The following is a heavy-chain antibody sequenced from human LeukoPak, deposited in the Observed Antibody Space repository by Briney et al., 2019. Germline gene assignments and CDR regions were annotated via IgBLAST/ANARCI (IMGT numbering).Heavy chain of an antibody. D-gene: IGHD2-2*03. J-gene: IGHJ4*02. V-gene: IGHV3-15*01. CDR2: IKRKIDGETT. CDR3: STVDY. Sequence: GGSLRLSCAATGFSFTNARMTWVRQAPGKGLEWVGHIKRKIDGETTEYAAPVKGRFTISRDDSQNMASLQMNSLKTEDTGVYYCSTVDYWGQGTQVTVSS. CDR1: GFSFTNAR.